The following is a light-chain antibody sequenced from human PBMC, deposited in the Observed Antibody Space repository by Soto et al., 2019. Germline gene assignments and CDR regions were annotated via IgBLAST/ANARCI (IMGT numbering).Light chain of an antibody. V-gene: IGKV3-20*01. CDR2: DVS. CDR1: QSVSNNY. CDR3: QQYGSLPFT. Sequence: EIVLTQSPGTLSLSPGERATLSCRASQSVSNNYFAWYQQKHGQTPRLLIYDVSNRATGIPDRFSGSASGTDFTLTISRLEPEDFAVYYCQQYGSLPFTFGPGTKVDIK. J-gene: IGKJ3*01.